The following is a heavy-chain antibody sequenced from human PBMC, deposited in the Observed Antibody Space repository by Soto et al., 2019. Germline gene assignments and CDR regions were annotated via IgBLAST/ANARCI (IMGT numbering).Heavy chain of an antibody. CDR1: GYTFTGYY. V-gene: IGHV1-2*02. CDR2: INPNSGGT. D-gene: IGHD5-12*01. J-gene: IGHJ4*02. CDR3: ARLNWGYGLDY. Sequence: ASVKVSCKASGYTFTGYYMHWVRQAPGQGLEWMGWINPNSGGTNYAQKFQGRVTMTRGTSISTAYMEVSRLRSDDTAVYYCARLNWGYGLDYWGQGTLVTVSS.